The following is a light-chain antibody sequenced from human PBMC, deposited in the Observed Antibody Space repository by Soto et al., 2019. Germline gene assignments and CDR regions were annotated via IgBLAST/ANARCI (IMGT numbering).Light chain of an antibody. Sequence: EMVMKQYQATLSVSPGERATLSCRASQSVSSNLAWYQQKPGQAPRLLMYGASTRAAGFPARFSGSGSGTEFTLTISSLQSEDFAVYYCQQYNNWPPATFGQGTKVDIK. V-gene: IGKV3-15*01. CDR1: QSVSSN. CDR2: GAS. J-gene: IGKJ1*01. CDR3: QQYNNWPPAT.